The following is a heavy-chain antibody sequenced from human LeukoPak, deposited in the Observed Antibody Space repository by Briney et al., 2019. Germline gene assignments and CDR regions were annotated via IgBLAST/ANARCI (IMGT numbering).Heavy chain of an antibody. CDR1: GYTFTGYY. D-gene: IGHD1-26*01. Sequence: ASVKVSCKASGYTFTGYYMHWVRQAPGQGLEWMGWINPNSGGTNYAQKFQGRVTMTRDTSISTAYMELSRLRSDDTAVYYCARVVVGATNWFDPWGQGTLVTASS. J-gene: IGHJ5*02. CDR3: ARVVVGATNWFDP. V-gene: IGHV1-2*02. CDR2: INPNSGGT.